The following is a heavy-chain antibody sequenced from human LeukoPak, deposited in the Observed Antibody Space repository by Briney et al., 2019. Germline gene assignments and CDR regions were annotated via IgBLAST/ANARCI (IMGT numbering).Heavy chain of an antibody. Sequence: PSETLSLTCAVYGGSFSGYYWSWIRQPPGKGLEWIGEINHSGSTNYNPSLKSRVTISVDKSKNQFSLKLSSVTAADTAVYYCAREGAYRFDYWGQGTLVTVSS. CDR2: INHSGST. V-gene: IGHV4-34*01. J-gene: IGHJ4*02. CDR3: AREGAYRFDY. CDR1: GGSFSGYY. D-gene: IGHD1-26*01.